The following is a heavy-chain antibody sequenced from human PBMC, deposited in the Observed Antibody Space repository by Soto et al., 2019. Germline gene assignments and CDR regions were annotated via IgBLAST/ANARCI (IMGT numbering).Heavy chain of an antibody. J-gene: IGHJ4*02. V-gene: IGHV3-30*18. CDR2: ISYDGNTE. D-gene: IGHD6-25*01. Sequence: QMQLVESGGGVVQPGRSLRLSCAASGFAFSSYDIHWVRQGPGKGLEWMAKISYDGNTEDYADSVKGRFTISRDNSKKMLYLQMTSLRDDDTAVYYCVKDAAGALDYWGQGTVVTVSS. CDR1: GFAFSSYD. CDR3: VKDAAGALDY.